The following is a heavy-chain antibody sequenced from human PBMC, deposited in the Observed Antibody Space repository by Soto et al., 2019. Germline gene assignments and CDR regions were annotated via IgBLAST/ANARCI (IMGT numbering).Heavy chain of an antibody. Sequence: ASVKVSCKASGGTFSSYAISWVRQAPGQGLEWMGWISAYNGKTNYAQKLQGRVTMTTDTSTSTAYMELRSLRSDDTAVYYCARAEDCSGGSCYRRGFDPWGQGTLVTVSS. V-gene: IGHV1-18*01. J-gene: IGHJ5*02. CDR3: ARAEDCSGGSCYRRGFDP. D-gene: IGHD2-15*01. CDR2: ISAYNGKT. CDR1: GGTFSSYA.